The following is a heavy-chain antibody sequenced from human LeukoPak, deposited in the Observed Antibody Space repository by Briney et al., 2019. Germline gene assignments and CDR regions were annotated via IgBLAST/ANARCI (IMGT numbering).Heavy chain of an antibody. CDR2: IIPIFGTA. V-gene: IGHV1-69*01. J-gene: IGHJ5*02. CDR1: GGTFSSYA. Sequence: GASVKVSCKASGGTFSSYAISWVRQAPGQGLEWMGGIIPIFGTANYAQKFQGRVTITADESTSTAYLELSRLRSEDTAVYYCARSAVSAIQGYCSSTSCHRRWFDPWGQGTLVTVSS. CDR3: ARSAVSAIQGYCSSTSCHRRWFDP. D-gene: IGHD2-2*02.